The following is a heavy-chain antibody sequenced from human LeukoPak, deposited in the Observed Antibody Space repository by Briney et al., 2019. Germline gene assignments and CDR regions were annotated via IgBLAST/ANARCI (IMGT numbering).Heavy chain of an antibody. D-gene: IGHD2-8*01. Sequence: SETLSLTCTVSGGSISSGGYYWSWIRQHPGKGLEWIGYIYYSGSTYYNPSLKSRVTISVDTSKNQFSLKLRSVTAADTAVYYCARNPTRYCTNGVCPYFDYWGQGTLVTVSS. CDR2: IYYSGST. V-gene: IGHV4-31*03. CDR1: GGSISSGGYY. CDR3: ARNPTRYCTNGVCPYFDY. J-gene: IGHJ4*02.